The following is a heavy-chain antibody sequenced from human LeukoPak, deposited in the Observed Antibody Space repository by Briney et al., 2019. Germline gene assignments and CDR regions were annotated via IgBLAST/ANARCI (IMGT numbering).Heavy chain of an antibody. CDR2: IYHSGSI. V-gene: IGHV4-38-2*02. D-gene: IGHD3-10*01. CDR3: ARDRIYGSGSDHFDY. CDR1: GYSIRSGYY. J-gene: IGHJ4*02. Sequence: SETLSLTCTVFGYSIRSGYYWGWIRQPPGKGLEWIGSIYHSGSIYHKPSLKSRVTISVDTSKNQFSLKLSSVTAADTAVYYCARDRIYGSGSDHFDYWGQGTLVTVSS.